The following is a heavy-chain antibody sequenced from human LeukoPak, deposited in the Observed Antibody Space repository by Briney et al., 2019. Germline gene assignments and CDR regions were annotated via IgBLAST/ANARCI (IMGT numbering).Heavy chain of an antibody. CDR3: ARDQIAYSSSWAPAR. J-gene: IGHJ4*02. CDR1: GYTFTSYG. V-gene: IGHV1-18*01. CDR2: ISAYNGNT. D-gene: IGHD6-13*01. Sequence: ASVKVSCKASGYTFTSYGISWVRQAPGQGLEWMGWISAYNGNTNYAQKLQGRVTMTTDTSTSTAYMELRSLRSDDTAVYYCARDQIAYSSSWAPARWGQGTLVTVSS.